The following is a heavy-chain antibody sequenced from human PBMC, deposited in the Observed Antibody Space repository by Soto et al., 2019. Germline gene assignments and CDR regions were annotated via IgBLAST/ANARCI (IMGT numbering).Heavy chain of an antibody. V-gene: IGHV3-23*01. D-gene: IGHD1-1*01. Sequence: EVQLLESGGGLVQPGGSLRLSCAASGFTISSNAMYWVRQAPGKGLECVSAISDRGDTTHYADSVKGRFTISRDTSKNPLYLQLNDLRADDTAVYYCAKDKPGTTSFDYWGQGTMVTVSS. CDR2: ISDRGDTT. CDR3: AKDKPGTTSFDY. J-gene: IGHJ4*02. CDR1: GFTISSNA.